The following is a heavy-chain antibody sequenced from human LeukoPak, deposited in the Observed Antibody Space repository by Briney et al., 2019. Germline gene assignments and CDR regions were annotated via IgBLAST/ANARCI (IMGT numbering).Heavy chain of an antibody. CDR3: ASMLRMAPAHYYYYYGMDV. J-gene: IGHJ6*02. D-gene: IGHD5-24*01. V-gene: IGHV4-34*01. CDR1: GGSFSGYY. CDR2: INHSGST. Sequence: SETLSLTCAVYGGSFSGYYWSWIRQPPGKGLEWIGEINHSGSTNYNPSLKSRVTISVDTFKNQFSLKLSSVTAADTAVYYCASMLRMAPAHYYYYYGMDVWGQGTTVTVSS.